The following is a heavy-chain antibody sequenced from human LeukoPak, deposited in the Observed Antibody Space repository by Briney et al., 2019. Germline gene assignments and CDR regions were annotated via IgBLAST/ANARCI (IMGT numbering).Heavy chain of an antibody. D-gene: IGHD3-22*01. J-gene: IGHJ4*02. CDR2: IRYDGSNK. CDR3: AKMALSYYDSSGTDY. V-gene: IGHV3-30*02. Sequence: GGSLRLSCAASGFTFSSYGMHWVRQAPGKGLEWVAFIRYDGSNKYYADSVKGRFTISRDNSKNTLYLQMNSLRAEDTAVYYCAKMALSYYDSSGTDYWGQGTLVTISS. CDR1: GFTFSSYG.